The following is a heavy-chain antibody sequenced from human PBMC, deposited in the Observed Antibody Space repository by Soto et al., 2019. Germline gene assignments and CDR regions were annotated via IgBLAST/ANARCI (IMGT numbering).Heavy chain of an antibody. Sequence: PSETLSLTCSVSGASISSRDYYWGWIRQTPGKGLEWIGNIDYNGVTYYNPSLKVRVTVSKDTSKNQFSLKVASVTAADTAIYYCGRVMIGTSRHTDSDYWGQGTQVTVSS. J-gene: IGHJ4*02. CDR3: GRVMIGTSRHTDSDY. V-gene: IGHV4-39*01. D-gene: IGHD2-2*01. CDR2: IDYNGVT. CDR1: GASISSRDYY.